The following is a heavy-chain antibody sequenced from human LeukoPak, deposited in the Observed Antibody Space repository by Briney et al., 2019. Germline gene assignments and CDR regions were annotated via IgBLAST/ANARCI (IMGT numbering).Heavy chain of an antibody. V-gene: IGHV1-69*05. D-gene: IGHD3-3*01. Sequence: SVKVSCKASGGTFSSYAISWVRQAPGQGLEWMGGIIPIFGTANYAQKFQGRVTITTDESTSTAYMELSSLRSEDTAVYYCARTTRVVMNYYYYYMDVWGKGTTVTVSS. CDR2: IIPIFGTA. J-gene: IGHJ6*03. CDR3: ARTTRVVMNYYYYYMDV. CDR1: GGTFSSYA.